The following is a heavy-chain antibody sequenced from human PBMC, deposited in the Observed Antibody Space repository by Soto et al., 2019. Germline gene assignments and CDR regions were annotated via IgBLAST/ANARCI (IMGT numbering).Heavy chain of an antibody. CDR2: IYYSGST. CDR3: ATMYSSSRAAVPTNYYFDY. Sequence: PSETLSLTCTVSGGSISSGDYYWSWIRQPPGKGLERIGYIYYSGSTYYIPSLKSRVTISVDTSKNLFSLKLSSVTAADTAVYYCATMYSSSRAAVPTNYYFDYWGQGTLVTVSS. CDR1: GGSISSGDYY. V-gene: IGHV4-30-4*01. J-gene: IGHJ4*02. D-gene: IGHD6-6*01.